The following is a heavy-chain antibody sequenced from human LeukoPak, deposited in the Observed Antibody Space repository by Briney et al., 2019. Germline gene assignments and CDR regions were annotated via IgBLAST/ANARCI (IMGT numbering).Heavy chain of an antibody. CDR3: AGGFWSGYYGYYYYMDV. CDR2: ISSSGSTI. V-gene: IGHV3-48*03. D-gene: IGHD3-3*01. CDR1: GFTFSSYE. J-gene: IGHJ6*03. Sequence: GGSLRLSCAASGFTFSSYEMNWVRHAPGKGLEWVSYISSSGSTIYYADSVKGRFTIFRDNAKNSLYLQMNSLRAEDTAVYYCAGGFWSGYYGYYYYMDVWGKGTTVTVSS.